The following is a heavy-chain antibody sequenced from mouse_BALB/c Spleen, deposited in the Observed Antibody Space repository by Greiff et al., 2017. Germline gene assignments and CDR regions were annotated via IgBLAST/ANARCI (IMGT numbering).Heavy chain of an antibody. Sequence: VQLKESGPSLVKPSQTLSLTCSVTGDSITSGYWNWIRKFPGNKLEYMGYISYSGSTYYNPSLKSRISITRDTSKNQYYLQLNSVTTEDTATYYCARYGITTVVEEYYFDYWGQGTTLTVSS. J-gene: IGHJ2*01. D-gene: IGHD1-1*01. V-gene: IGHV3-8*02. CDR2: ISYSGST. CDR1: GDSITSGY. CDR3: ARYGITTVVEEYYFDY.